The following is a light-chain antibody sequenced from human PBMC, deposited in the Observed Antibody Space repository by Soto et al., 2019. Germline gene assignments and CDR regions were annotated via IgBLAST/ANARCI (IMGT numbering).Light chain of an antibody. Sequence: DIQKTRSKSSQSASVRYRFTITCLASQGISNYLAWYQQKPGKAPKLLIYAASTLQSGVPSRFSGSGSGTDFTLTISSLEPEDFATYYCQQTYSTPPTFGQGSIVDVK. CDR1: QGISNY. V-gene: IGKV1-39*01. CDR2: AAS. CDR3: QQTYSTPPT. J-gene: IGKJ1*01.